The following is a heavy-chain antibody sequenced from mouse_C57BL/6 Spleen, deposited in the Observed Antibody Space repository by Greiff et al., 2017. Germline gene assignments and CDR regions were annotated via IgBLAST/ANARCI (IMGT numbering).Heavy chain of an antibody. Sequence: VHVKQSGPELVKPGASVKISCKASGYTFTDYYMNWVKQSHGKSLEWIGDINPNNGGTSYNQKFKGKATLTVDKSSSTAYMELRSLTSEDSAVYYCARGGLYFDYWGQGTTLTVSS. D-gene: IGHD3-1*01. CDR1: GYTFTDYY. J-gene: IGHJ2*01. V-gene: IGHV1-26*01. CDR2: INPNNGGT. CDR3: ARGGLYFDY.